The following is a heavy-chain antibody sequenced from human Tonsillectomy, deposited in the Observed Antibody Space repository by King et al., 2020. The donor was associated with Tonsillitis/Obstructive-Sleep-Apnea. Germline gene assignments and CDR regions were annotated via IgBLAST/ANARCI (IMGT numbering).Heavy chain of an antibody. CDR1: GGSISSSSYY. V-gene: IGHV4-39*01. CDR2: IYYSGST. J-gene: IGHJ4*02. D-gene: IGHD3-22*01. CDR3: ARLDAVVVITFDY. Sequence: QLQESGPGLVKPSETLSLTCTVSGGSISSSSYYWGWIRQPPGKGLEWIGSIYYSGSTYYNPSLKSRVTISVDTSKNQFSLKLSSVTAAATAVYYCARLDAVVVITFDYWGQGTLVTVSS.